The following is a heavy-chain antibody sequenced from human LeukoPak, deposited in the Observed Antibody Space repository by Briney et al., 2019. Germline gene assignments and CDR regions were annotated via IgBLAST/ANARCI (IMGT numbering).Heavy chain of an antibody. J-gene: IGHJ4*02. CDR1: GFTFSSYS. Sequence: PGGSLRLSCAASGFTFSSYSMNWVRQAPGKGLEWVSSISSSSSYIYYADSVKGRFTISRDNAKNSLYLQMNSLRAEDTAVYYCARGSYKYYDILTGYYSPSGFDYWGQGTLVTVSS. CDR2: ISSSSSYI. CDR3: ARGSYKYYDILTGYYSPSGFDY. D-gene: IGHD3-9*01. V-gene: IGHV3-21*01.